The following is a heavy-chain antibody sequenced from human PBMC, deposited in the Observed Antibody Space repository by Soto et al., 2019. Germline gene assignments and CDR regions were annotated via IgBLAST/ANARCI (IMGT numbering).Heavy chain of an antibody. CDR2: INAGNGHT. J-gene: IGHJ4*02. CDR1: KYTFTNYA. V-gene: IGHV1-3*01. Sequence: GASVKVSCKASKYTFTNYAIHWVRQAPGQRLEWMGWINAGNGHTKYSQKFQARVTITRDTSASTAYMELSSLRSEDTAVYYCVRGERYYYDSSGYFGFDYWGQGTLVTVSS. D-gene: IGHD3-22*01. CDR3: VRGERYYYDSSGYFGFDY.